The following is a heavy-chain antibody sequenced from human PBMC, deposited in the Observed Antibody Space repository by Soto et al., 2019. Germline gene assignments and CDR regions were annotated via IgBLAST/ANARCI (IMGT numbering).Heavy chain of an antibody. Sequence: PSETLSLTCTVSGGSISSYYWSWIRQPPGKGLEWIGYIYYSGSTNYNPSLKSRVTISVDTSKNQFSLKLSSVTAADTAVYYCARDGGGIAVAFDYWGQGTLVTVSS. CDR2: IYYSGST. D-gene: IGHD6-19*01. V-gene: IGHV4-59*01. CDR3: ARDGGGIAVAFDY. J-gene: IGHJ4*02. CDR1: GGSISSYY.